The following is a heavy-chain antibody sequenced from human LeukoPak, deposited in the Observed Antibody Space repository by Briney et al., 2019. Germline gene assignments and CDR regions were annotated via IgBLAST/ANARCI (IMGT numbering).Heavy chain of an antibody. Sequence: SETLSLTCAVYGGSFSGYYWSWIRQPPGKGLEWIGEINHSGSTNYNPSLKSRVTTSVDTSKNQFSLKLSSVTAADTAVYYCARDVVVPAAMRGYYYYYGMDGWGKGTTVTVSS. D-gene: IGHD2-2*01. CDR3: ARDVVVPAAMRGYYYYYGMDG. J-gene: IGHJ6*04. CDR1: GGSFSGYY. CDR2: INHSGST. V-gene: IGHV4-34*01.